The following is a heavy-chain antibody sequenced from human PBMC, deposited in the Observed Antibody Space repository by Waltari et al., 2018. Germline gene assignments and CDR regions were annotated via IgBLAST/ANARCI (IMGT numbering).Heavy chain of an antibody. J-gene: IGHJ5*02. Sequence: QVQLVQSGAEVKKPGSSVKVSCKASGGTFSSYAISWVRQAPGQGLEWMGGIIPILGIANYAQKVQGRVTITADESTSTAYMELSSLRSEDTAVYYCAREPTPYDILTGYLSNWFDPWGQGTLVTVSS. V-gene: IGHV1-69*04. CDR1: GGTFSSYA. D-gene: IGHD3-9*01. CDR2: IIPILGIA. CDR3: AREPTPYDILTGYLSNWFDP.